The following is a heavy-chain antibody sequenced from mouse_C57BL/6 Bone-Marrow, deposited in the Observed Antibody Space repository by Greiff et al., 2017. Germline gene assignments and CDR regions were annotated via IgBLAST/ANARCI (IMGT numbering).Heavy chain of an antibody. J-gene: IGHJ4*01. V-gene: IGHV1-61*01. Sequence: QVQLQQPGAELVRPGSSVKLSCKASGYTFTSYWMDWVKQRPGQGLEWIGNIYPSDSETHYNQKFKDKATLTVDKSSSTAYMQLSSLTSEDSAVYYCAFYSNYGYAMDYWGQGTSGTVSS. D-gene: IGHD2-5*01. CDR2: IYPSDSET. CDR3: AFYSNYGYAMDY. CDR1: GYTFTSYW.